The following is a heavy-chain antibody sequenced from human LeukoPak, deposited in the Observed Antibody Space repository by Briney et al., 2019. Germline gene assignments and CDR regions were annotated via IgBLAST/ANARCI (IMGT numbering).Heavy chain of an antibody. Sequence: PSETLSLTCAVYGGSFSGYYWSWIRQPPGEGLEWIGEINHSGSTNYNPSLKSRVTISVDTSKNQFSLKLSSVTAADTAVYYCARADDYIWGSYLAPRDYFDYWGQGTLVTVSS. D-gene: IGHD3-16*02. CDR2: INHSGST. CDR1: GGSFSGYY. CDR3: ARADDYIWGSYLAPRDYFDY. V-gene: IGHV4-34*01. J-gene: IGHJ4*02.